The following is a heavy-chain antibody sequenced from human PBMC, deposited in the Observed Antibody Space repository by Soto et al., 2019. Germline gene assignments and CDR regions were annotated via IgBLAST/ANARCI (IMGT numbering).Heavy chain of an antibody. V-gene: IGHV4-34*12. CDR1: DESFSDFY. CDR3: ARPNNDGTTFYSYFDF. J-gene: IGHJ4*02. D-gene: IGHD1-1*01. Sequence: PSETLSLTCVGYDESFSDFYWWSWIRQPPGKGLEWIGHIFHGGGTNYNPSLKSRVTISIDRSKNLFSLELTSVTAADTAVYYCARPNNDGTTFYSYFDFWGQGTLVTVSS. CDR2: IFHGGGT.